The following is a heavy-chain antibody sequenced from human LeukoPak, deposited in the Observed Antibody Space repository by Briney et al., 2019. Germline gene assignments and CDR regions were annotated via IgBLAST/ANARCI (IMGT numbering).Heavy chain of an antibody. D-gene: IGHD6-19*01. CDR2: ISGSGGST. CDR3: AKVKPRGAPVAGQDY. J-gene: IGHJ4*02. V-gene: IGHV3-23*01. CDR1: GFTFSSYA. Sequence: PGGSLRLSCAAPGFTFSSYAMSWVRQAPGKGLEWVSAISGSGGSTYYADSVKSRFTISRDNSKNTLYLQMNSLRAGDTAVYYCAKVKPRGAPVAGQDYWGQGTLVTVSS.